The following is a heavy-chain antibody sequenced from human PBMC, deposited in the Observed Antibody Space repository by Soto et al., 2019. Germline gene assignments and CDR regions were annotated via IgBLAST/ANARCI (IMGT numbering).Heavy chain of an antibody. V-gene: IGHV1-69*01. J-gene: IGHJ6*02. CDR2: IIPIFGTA. D-gene: IGHD1-26*01. Sequence: QVQLVQSGAEVKKPGSSVKVSCKASGGTFSSYAISWVRQAPGQGLEWMGGIIPIFGTANYAQKFQGRVKIPADESTSTAYMGLSSLRSEDTAVYYCARPSWGGGSYYYYYGMDVWGQGTTVTVSS. CDR1: GGTFSSYA. CDR3: ARPSWGGGSYYYYYGMDV.